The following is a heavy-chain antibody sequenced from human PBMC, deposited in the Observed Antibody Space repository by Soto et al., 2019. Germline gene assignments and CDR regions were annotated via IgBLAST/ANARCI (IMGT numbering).Heavy chain of an antibody. D-gene: IGHD6-13*01. CDR2: IGSRGSSYR. CDR3: ARDLEAADVFDF. Sequence: EVQLVESGGDLVQPGGSLRLSCAVSGFTFNNYNMNWVRQAPGKGLEWVASIGSRGSSYRYYADPVKGRFTISRDIANNSLYLQMDSLRVDDTGVYYCARDLEAADVFDFWGQGTMVTVSS. CDR1: GFTFNNYN. J-gene: IGHJ3*01. V-gene: IGHV3-21*06.